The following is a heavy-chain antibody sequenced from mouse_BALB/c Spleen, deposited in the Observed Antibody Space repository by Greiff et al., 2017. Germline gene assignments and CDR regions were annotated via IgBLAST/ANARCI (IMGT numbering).Heavy chain of an antibody. V-gene: IGHV5-17*02. J-gene: IGHJ2*01. CDR1: GFTFSSFG. CDR3: ARAGGNRLDY. Sequence: EVKLVESGGGLVQPGGSRKLSCAASGFTFSSFGMHWVRQAPEKGLEWVAYISSGSSTIYYADTVKGRFTISRDNPTNTLFLQMTSLRSEDTAMYYCARAGGNRLDYWGQGTTVTVSS. D-gene: IGHD2-1*01. CDR2: ISSGSSTI.